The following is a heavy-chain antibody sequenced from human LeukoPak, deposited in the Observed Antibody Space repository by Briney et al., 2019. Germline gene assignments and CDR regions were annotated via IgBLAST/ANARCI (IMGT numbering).Heavy chain of an antibody. CDR3: ARDQYDFWSGHIDY. J-gene: IGHJ4*02. Sequence: SQTLSLTCAISGDSVSSDSAAWNWIRQSPSRGLEWLGRTYYRSKWYNDYAVSVKSRITNNPDTSKNQVSLQLNSVTPEDTAVYYCARDQYDFWSGHIDYWGQGTLVTVSS. V-gene: IGHV6-1*01. CDR2: TYYRSKWYN. D-gene: IGHD3-3*01. CDR1: GDSVSSDSAA.